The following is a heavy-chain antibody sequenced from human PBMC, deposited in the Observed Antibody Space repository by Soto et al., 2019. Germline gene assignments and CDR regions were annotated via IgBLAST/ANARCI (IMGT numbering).Heavy chain of an antibody. Sequence: GGSLRLSCAASGFTFSSYAMSWVRQAPGKGLEWVSAISGSGGSTYYADSVKGRFTISRDNSKNTLYLQMNSLRAEDTAVYYCATSDVLRYFDWLLEGGLRLNYYYYGMDVWGQGTTVTVSS. CDR3: ATSDVLRYFDWLLEGGLRLNYYYYGMDV. J-gene: IGHJ6*02. D-gene: IGHD3-9*01. V-gene: IGHV3-23*01. CDR2: ISGSGGST. CDR1: GFTFSSYA.